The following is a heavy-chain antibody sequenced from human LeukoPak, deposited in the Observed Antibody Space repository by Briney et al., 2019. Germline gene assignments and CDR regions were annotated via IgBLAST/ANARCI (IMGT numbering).Heavy chain of an antibody. D-gene: IGHD1-26*01. J-gene: IGHJ4*02. V-gene: IGHV4-39*01. CDR2: VHYTGST. CDR3: ATLGLLRGAGFNLATHFDY. Sequence: SGTLSLTCTVSGVSISNNYFYRAWIRQPPGKGLELIGYVHYTGSTFYNSSLKSRITISADTSQNQFSLSLTSVTAADTAVYYCATLGLLRGAGFNLATHFDYWGQGTLVAVSS. CDR1: GVSISNNYFY.